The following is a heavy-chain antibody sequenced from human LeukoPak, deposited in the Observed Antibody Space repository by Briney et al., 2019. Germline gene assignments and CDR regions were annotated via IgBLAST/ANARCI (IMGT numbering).Heavy chain of an antibody. CDR2: INWNGGST. CDR1: GFTFDDYG. J-gene: IGHJ4*02. CDR3: ARTLGYSYGYDY. V-gene: IGHV3-20*01. Sequence: RSGGSLRLSCAASGFTFDDYGMSWVRQAPGKGLEWVSGINWNGGSTGYADSVKGRFTISRDNAKNSLYLQMNSLRAEDTALYHCARTLGYSYGYDYWGQGILVTVSS. D-gene: IGHD5-18*01.